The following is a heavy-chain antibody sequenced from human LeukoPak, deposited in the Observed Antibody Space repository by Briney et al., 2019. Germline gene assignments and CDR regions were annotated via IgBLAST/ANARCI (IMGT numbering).Heavy chain of an antibody. D-gene: IGHD5-18*01. CDR2: IVVGSGNT. J-gene: IGHJ6*02. Sequence: GASVKVTCKASGFTFTSSAVQWVRQARGQRLEWIGWIVVGSGNTNYAQKFQERVTITRDMSTSTAYMELSSLRSEDTAVYYCAAGPNTAMVHYYGMDVWGQGTTVTVSS. CDR1: GFTFTSSA. V-gene: IGHV1-58*01. CDR3: AAGPNTAMVHYYGMDV.